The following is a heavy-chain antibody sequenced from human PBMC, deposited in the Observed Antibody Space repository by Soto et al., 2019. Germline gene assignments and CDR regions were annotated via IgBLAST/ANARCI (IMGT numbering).Heavy chain of an antibody. V-gene: IGHV1-8*01. Sequence: QVQLVQSGAEVKKPGASVKVSCKASGYTFTSYDINWVRQAAGQGLEWIGWMNPNSGKSVYAQKFQGRVTMAGHTSISTGYMEVSSQRSDVTAVYFWAGGLLVGSATYGYVDLWGCGTLVTVSS. CDR1: GYTFTSYD. CDR2: MNPNSGKS. J-gene: IGHJ2*01. CDR3: AGGLLVGSATYGYVDL. D-gene: IGHD1-26*01.